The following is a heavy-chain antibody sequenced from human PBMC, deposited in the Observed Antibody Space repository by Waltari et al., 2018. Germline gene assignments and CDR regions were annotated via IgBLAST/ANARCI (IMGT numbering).Heavy chain of an antibody. CDR1: GGSFSGYY. J-gene: IGHJ6*02. V-gene: IGHV4-34*01. D-gene: IGHD3-22*01. Sequence: QVQLQQWGAGLLKPSETLSLTCAVYGGSFSGYYWSWLRQPPGKGLDWMWEIKHSGSTNYNPSLKSRVTISVDTSKNQFSLKLSSVTAADTAVYYCARGFDYYDSSGYYLNYYYYYGMDVWGQGTTVTVSS. CDR3: ARGFDYYDSSGYYLNYYYYYGMDV. CDR2: IKHSGST.